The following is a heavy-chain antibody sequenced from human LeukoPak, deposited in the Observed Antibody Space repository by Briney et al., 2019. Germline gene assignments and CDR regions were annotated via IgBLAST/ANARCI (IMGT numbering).Heavy chain of an antibody. V-gene: IGHV3-53*01. CDR3: ARVYTSYYDSSGPHDY. J-gene: IGHJ4*02. CDR2: IYSGCST. D-gene: IGHD3-22*01. CDR1: GFTFSSNY. Sequence: GGSLRLSCAVFGFTFSSNYMSWVRQAPGKGLELVSFIYSGCSTYYADSVKGRLTISRDNSKNTLYLQMNSLRAEDTAVYYCARVYTSYYDSSGPHDYWGQGTLVTVSS.